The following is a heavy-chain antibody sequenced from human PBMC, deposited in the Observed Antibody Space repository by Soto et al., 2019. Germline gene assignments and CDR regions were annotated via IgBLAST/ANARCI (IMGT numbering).Heavy chain of an antibody. CDR2: IYYSGST. CDR3: ASIKSPIFEVVAGFDY. D-gene: IGHD3-3*01. J-gene: IGHJ4*02. V-gene: IGHV4-30-4*01. Sequence: SETLSLTCTVSGGSISSGDYYWSWIRQPPGKGLEWIGYIYYSGSTYYNPSLKSRVTISVDTSKNQFSLKLSSVTAADTAVYYCASIKSPIFEVVAGFDYWGQGTLVTVSS. CDR1: GGSISSGDYY.